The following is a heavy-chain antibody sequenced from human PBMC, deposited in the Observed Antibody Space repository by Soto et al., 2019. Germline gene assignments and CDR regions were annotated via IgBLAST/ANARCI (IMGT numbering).Heavy chain of an antibody. CDR3: ARALAVAGTDRAFDI. CDR2: INHSGST. V-gene: IGHV4-34*01. CDR1: GGSFSGYY. D-gene: IGHD6-19*01. J-gene: IGHJ3*02. Sequence: SETLSLTCAVYGGSFSGYYWSWIRQPPGEGLEWIGEINHSGSTNYNPSLKSRVTISVDTSKNQFSLKLSSVTAADTAVYYCARALAVAGTDRAFDIWGQGTMVTRLL.